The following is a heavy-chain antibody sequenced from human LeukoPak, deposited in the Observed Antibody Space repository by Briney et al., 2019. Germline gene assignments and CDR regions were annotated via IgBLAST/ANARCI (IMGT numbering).Heavy chain of an antibody. CDR2: ISYDGSNK. J-gene: IGHJ6*02. V-gene: IGHV3-30-3*01. CDR1: GFTFSTYA. D-gene: IGHD2-2*01. Sequence: GGSLRLSCAASGFTFSTYAMHWVRQAPGKGLEWVAAISYDGSNKNYADSVKGRFTISRDNSKNTLYLQMNSLRAEDTAVYYCARDCSSTSCHESDEPYYYGMDVWGQGTTVTVSS. CDR3: ARDCSSTSCHESDEPYYYGMDV.